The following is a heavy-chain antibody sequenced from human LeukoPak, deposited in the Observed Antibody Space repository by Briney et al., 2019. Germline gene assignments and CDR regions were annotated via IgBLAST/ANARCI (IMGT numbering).Heavy chain of an antibody. D-gene: IGHD2-2*01. CDR3: AKAAYCSSTSCYGH. Sequence: GGSLRLSCAASGFTFSSYSMNWVRQAPGKGLEWVSAISGSGGSTYYADSVKGRFTISRDNSKNTLYLQMNSLRAEDTAVYYCAKAAYCSSTSCYGHWGQGTLVTASS. V-gene: IGHV3-23*01. CDR2: ISGSGGST. CDR1: GFTFSSYS. J-gene: IGHJ1*01.